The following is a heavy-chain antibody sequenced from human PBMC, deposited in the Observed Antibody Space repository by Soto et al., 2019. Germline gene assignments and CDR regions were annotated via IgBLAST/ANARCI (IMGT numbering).Heavy chain of an antibody. Sequence: QVQLVQSGTEVKKPGSSVKVSCKASGGTFRNSPITWVRQAPGQGLEWMGSIFPLTDIPDYAQNFQARLTISADKSTSTAYMEWSSLTSDATAMYFCARGPLVVLNYFESWGQGTLVTFSS. V-gene: IGHV1-69*02. CDR3: ARGPLVVLNYFES. CDR1: GGTFRNSP. J-gene: IGHJ4*02. CDR2: IFPLTDIP.